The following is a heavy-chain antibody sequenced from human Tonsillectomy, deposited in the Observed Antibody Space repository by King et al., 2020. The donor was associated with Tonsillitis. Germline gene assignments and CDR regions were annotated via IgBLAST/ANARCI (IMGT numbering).Heavy chain of an antibody. CDR1: GFTFSSYW. J-gene: IGHJ6*02. CDR2: IKQDGSEK. Sequence: VQLVESGGGLVQPGGSLRVSCAASGFTFSSYWMTWVRQAPGKGLEWVANIKQDGSEKYYVDSVKGRFTISRDNAKNSLYLQMSSLRAEDTAVYYCSRDPVLFHTTVWYGGGMDVWGQGTTVTVSS. D-gene: IGHD6-19*01. CDR3: SRDPVLFHTTVWYGGGMDV. V-gene: IGHV3-7*03.